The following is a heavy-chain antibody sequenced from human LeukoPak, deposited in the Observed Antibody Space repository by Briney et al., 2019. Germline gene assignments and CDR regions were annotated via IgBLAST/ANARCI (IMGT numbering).Heavy chain of an antibody. CDR1: GXSFSGYY. Sequence: KPSETLSLTCAVYGXSFSGYYGSWIRQPPGKGLEWIGEINHSGSTNYNLSLKSRVTISVDTSKNQFSLKLSSVTAADTAVYYCARGSSYYGMDVWGQGTTVTVSS. CDR3: ARGSSYYGMDV. J-gene: IGHJ6*02. V-gene: IGHV4-34*01. CDR2: INHSGST. D-gene: IGHD6-6*01.